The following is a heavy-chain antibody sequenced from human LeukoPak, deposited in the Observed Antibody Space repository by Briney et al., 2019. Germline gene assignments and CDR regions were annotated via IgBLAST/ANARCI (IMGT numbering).Heavy chain of an antibody. CDR1: GYTFTGYY. CDR3: ARDLASSSWYSGGNWFDP. Sequence: ASVKVSCKASGYTFTGYYIHWVRQAPGQGLEWMGWINPNSGGTNYAQKFQGRVTMTRDTSISTTYMELSRLRSDDTAVYYCARDLASSSWYSGGNWFDPWGQGTLVTVSS. V-gene: IGHV1-2*02. J-gene: IGHJ5*02. D-gene: IGHD6-13*01. CDR2: INPNSGGT.